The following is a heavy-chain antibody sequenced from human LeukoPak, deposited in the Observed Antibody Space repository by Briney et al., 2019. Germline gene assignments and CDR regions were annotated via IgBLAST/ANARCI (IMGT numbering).Heavy chain of an antibody. D-gene: IGHD3-22*01. CDR2: INHSGST. J-gene: IGHJ4*02. CDR1: GGSFSGYY. Sequence: PSETLSLTCAVYGGSFSGYYWSWIRRPPGKGLEWLGEINHSGSTNYNPSLKSRVTISVDTSKNQFSLKLSSVTAADTAVYYCARGLYYYDTQGYWGQGTLVTVSS. V-gene: IGHV4-34*01. CDR3: ARGLYYYDTQGY.